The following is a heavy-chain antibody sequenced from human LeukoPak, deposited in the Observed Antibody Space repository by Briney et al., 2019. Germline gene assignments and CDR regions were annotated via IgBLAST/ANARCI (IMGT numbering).Heavy chain of an antibody. D-gene: IGHD6-19*01. CDR3: ARDQWLDY. CDR2: IYYSGST. J-gene: IGHJ4*02. Sequence: KPSETLSRTCTVTGGSIRSRDWSWIRQAPWKGLEWIGYIYYSGSTNYNPSLKSRVTISVDTSKNQFSLKLSSVTAADTAVYYCARDQWLDYWGQGTLVTVSS. CDR1: GGSIRSRD. V-gene: IGHV4-59*11.